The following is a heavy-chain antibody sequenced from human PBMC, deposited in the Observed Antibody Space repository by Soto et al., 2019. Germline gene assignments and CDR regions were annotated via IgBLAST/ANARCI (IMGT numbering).Heavy chain of an antibody. Sequence: QVQLVQSGAEVKKPGASVKVSCKASGYTFTSYAMHWVRQAPGQRLEWMGWNNAGNGNTKYSQKFQGRVTTTRDTCASTAYMGLSSLRSEDTAVYCCARGLNGYLPYFAYWGQGTLITVSS. D-gene: IGHD5-18*01. CDR2: NNAGNGNT. CDR1: GYTFTSYA. CDR3: ARGLNGYLPYFAY. V-gene: IGHV1-3*01. J-gene: IGHJ4*02.